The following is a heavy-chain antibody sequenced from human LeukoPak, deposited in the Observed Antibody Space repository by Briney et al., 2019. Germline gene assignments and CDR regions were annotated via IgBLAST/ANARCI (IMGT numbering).Heavy chain of an antibody. V-gene: IGHV3-48*03. CDR3: AVQHVAFDY. J-gene: IGHJ4*02. Sequence: GASLRLSCAASGFTFSRYAMSWVRQAPGKGLEWVSYISSSGSTIYYADSVKGRFTISRDNAKNSLYLQMNSLRAEDTAVYYCAVQHVAFDYWGQGTLVTVSS. CDR1: GFTFSRYA. CDR2: ISSSGSTI. D-gene: IGHD1-1*01.